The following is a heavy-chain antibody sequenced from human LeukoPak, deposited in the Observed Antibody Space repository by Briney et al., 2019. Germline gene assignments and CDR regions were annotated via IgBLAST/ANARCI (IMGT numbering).Heavy chain of an antibody. CDR2: INPNSGGT. Sequence: ASEKVSCKASGYTFTGYYMHWVRQAPGQGLEWMGWINPNSGGTNYAQKFQGRVTMTRDTSISTAYMELSRLRSDDTAVYYCARVPYCSGGSCYSRPLNYWGQGTLVTVSS. D-gene: IGHD2-15*01. CDR1: GYTFTGYY. V-gene: IGHV1-2*02. CDR3: ARVPYCSGGSCYSRPLNY. J-gene: IGHJ4*02.